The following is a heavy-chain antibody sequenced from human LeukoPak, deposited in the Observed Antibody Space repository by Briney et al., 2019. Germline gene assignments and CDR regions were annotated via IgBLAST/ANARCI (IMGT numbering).Heavy chain of an antibody. CDR1: GFTFNSYD. Sequence: GGSLRLSCAASGFTFNSYDMTWVRQAPGKGLEWVSAISGSGDDTYYADSVKGRFTVSRDNSNNTLYLQMSSLRAEDTAVYYCAKLFGGAIAAISNNWLDPWGQGTSVTVSS. CDR2: ISGSGDDT. D-gene: IGHD3-16*01. CDR3: AKLFGGAIAAISNNWLDP. J-gene: IGHJ5*02. V-gene: IGHV3-23*01.